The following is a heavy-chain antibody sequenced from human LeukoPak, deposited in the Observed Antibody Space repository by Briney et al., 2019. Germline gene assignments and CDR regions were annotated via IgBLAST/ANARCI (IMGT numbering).Heavy chain of an antibody. D-gene: IGHD1-26*01. CDR3: ASDGSRSPLYYFDY. J-gene: IGHJ4*02. Sequence: GASVKVSCKASGYTFTDYYIHWVRQAPGQGLEWMGWINPNSGDTNYAQKFQGWDTMTRATSISTAYMELNRLTSDDTAVYYCASDGSRSPLYYFDYWGQGTLVTVSS. CDR1: GYTFTDYY. CDR2: INPNSGDT. V-gene: IGHV1-2*04.